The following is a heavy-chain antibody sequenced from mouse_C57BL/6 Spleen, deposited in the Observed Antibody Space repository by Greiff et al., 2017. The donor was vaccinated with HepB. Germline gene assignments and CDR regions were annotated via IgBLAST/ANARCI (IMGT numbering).Heavy chain of an antibody. V-gene: IGHV1-82*01. J-gene: IGHJ2*01. CDR1: GYAFSSSW. CDR3: ARDYSKRDYFDY. D-gene: IGHD2-5*01. Sequence: VQLVESGPELVKPGASVKISCKASGYAFSSSWMNWVKQRPGKGLEWIGRIYPGDGDTNYNGKFKGKATLTADKSSSTAYMQLSSLTSEDSAVYFCARDYSKRDYFDYWGQGTTLTVSS. CDR2: IYPGDGDT.